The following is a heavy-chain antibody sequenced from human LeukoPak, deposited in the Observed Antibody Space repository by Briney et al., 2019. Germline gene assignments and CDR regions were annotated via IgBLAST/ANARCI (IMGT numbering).Heavy chain of an antibody. V-gene: IGHV3-23*01. J-gene: IGHJ4*02. CDR3: AKGNWRDFDY. CDR2: ISGSGGST. D-gene: IGHD1-1*01. CDR1: GFMFSSYG. Sequence: GGSLRLSCAASGFMFSSYGMSWVRQAPGKGLEWVSAISGSGGSTYYADSVKGRFTISRDNSKNTLYLQMNSVGADDTAVYYCAKGNWRDFDYWGQGTLVTVSS.